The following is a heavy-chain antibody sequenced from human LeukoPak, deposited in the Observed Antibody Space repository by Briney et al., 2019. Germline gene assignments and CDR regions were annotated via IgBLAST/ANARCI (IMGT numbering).Heavy chain of an antibody. V-gene: IGHV4-39*07. J-gene: IGHJ3*02. CDR2: IYYSGST. D-gene: IGHD2-15*01. Sequence: YPSETLSLTCTVSGGSISSSSYYWGWIRQPPGKGLEWIGSIYYSGSTNYNASLKSRVTISVDTSKNQFSLKLSSVTAADTAVYYCAREEDCSGGICYLGNAFDIWGQGTMVTVSS. CDR3: AREEDCSGGICYLGNAFDI. CDR1: GGSISSSSYY.